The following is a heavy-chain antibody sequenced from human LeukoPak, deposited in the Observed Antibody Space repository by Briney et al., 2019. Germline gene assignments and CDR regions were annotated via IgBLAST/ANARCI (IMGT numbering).Heavy chain of an antibody. J-gene: IGHJ5*02. CDR3: ARGRQWLELGFDR. CDR2: MPPKSANT. D-gene: IGHD6-19*01. CDR1: GYTFTSYD. Sequence: ASVKLFCKASGYTFTSYDNDWVRDAPGQGLEWMGWMPPKSANTSNAQNVQGRVTKTRNTPISTAYTELSSRRSEDTAVYYGARGRQWLELGFDRWGQGTLVTVS. V-gene: IGHV1-8*01.